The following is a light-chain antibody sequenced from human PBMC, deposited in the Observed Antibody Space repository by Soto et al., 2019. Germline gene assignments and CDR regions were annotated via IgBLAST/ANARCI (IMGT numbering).Light chain of an antibody. J-gene: IGKJ1*01. CDR1: QSINNNY. CDR2: GAS. Sequence: EILLTQSPGTRSLSPGERATLSCRASQSINNNYLAWYQQKRGQAPRLLIYGASSRATGIPDRFSGSGSGTDFTLTISRLEPEYFAVYYCQQYGGSPRTFGQGTKVEL. V-gene: IGKV3-20*01. CDR3: QQYGGSPRT.